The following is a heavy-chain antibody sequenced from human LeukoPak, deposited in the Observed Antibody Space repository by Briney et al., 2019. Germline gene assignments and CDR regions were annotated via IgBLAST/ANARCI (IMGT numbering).Heavy chain of an antibody. CDR1: GYTFTGYY. D-gene: IGHD3-10*01. V-gene: IGHV1-2*02. CDR2: INPNSGGT. J-gene: IGHJ4*02. Sequence: ASVKVSCKASGYTFTGYYMHWVRQAPGQGLEWMGWINPNSGGTNYAQKFQGRVTMTRDTSISTAYMELSRLRSDDTAVYYCAREQWPDNSGEFSVYRGQGTLVTVSS. CDR3: AREQWPDNSGEFSVY.